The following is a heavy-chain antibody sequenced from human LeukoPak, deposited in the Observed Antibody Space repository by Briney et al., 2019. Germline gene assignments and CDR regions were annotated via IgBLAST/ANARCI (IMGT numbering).Heavy chain of an antibody. CDR1: GGSFSGYY. V-gene: IGHV4-34*01. D-gene: IGHD6-19*01. J-gene: IGHJ1*01. CDR3: ARGPGDSSGWYLQH. Sequence: SETLSLTCAVYGGSFSGYYWSWIGQPPGKGLEWIGEINHSGSTNYNPSLKSRVTISVDTSKNQFSLKLSSVTAADTAVYYCARGPGDSSGWYLQHWGQGTLVTVSS. CDR2: INHSGST.